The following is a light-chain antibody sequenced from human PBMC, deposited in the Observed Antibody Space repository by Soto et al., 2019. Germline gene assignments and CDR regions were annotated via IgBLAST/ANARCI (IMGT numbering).Light chain of an antibody. J-gene: IGKJ5*01. Sequence: DIVLTQSPGTLSLSPGERATLYCRASQSVSSNHLAWYQQKPGQAPRLLIYGGSSRATGIPDRFSGSGSGTDFTLTISSLEPEDFAVYYCQQRSNWPPNTFGQGTRLEI. CDR3: QQRSNWPPNT. CDR1: QSVSSNH. V-gene: IGKV3D-20*02. CDR2: GGS.